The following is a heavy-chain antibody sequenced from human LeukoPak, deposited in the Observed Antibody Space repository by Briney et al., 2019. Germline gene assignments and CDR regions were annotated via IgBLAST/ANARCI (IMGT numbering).Heavy chain of an antibody. CDR1: GFTFSSYA. CDR3: ARDSRVAGLDAFDI. V-gene: IGHV3-30-3*01. J-gene: IGHJ3*02. D-gene: IGHD6-19*01. Sequence: GRSLRLSCAASGFTFSSYAMHWVRQAPGKGLEWVAVISYDGSNKYYADSVKGRFTISRDNSKNTLYLQMNSLRAEDTAVYYCARDSRVAGLDAFDIWGQGTMVTVSS. CDR2: ISYDGSNK.